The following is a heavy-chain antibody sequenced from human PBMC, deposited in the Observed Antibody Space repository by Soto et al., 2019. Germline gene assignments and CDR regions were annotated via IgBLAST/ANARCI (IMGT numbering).Heavy chain of an antibody. CDR1: GFIFSHYT. CDR2: ISDPATGKT. Sequence: DVHLLESGGGSVQPGESLRLNCVASGFIFSHYTLNWVRRAPGKGLEWVSTISDPATGKTHYADSVKGRFTVSRDDSSNTVYLQMASLRAEDSAIYYCTTWLTAHFDYWGQGTLVSVSS. V-gene: IGHV3-23*01. CDR3: TTWLTAHFDY. J-gene: IGHJ4*02. D-gene: IGHD6-19*01.